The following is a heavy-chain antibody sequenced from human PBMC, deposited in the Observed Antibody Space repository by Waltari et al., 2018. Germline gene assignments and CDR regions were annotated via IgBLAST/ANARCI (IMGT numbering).Heavy chain of an antibody. Sequence: QVQLVQSGAEVKKPGSSVKVSCQVSGGTFSSYAISWVRQAPGQGLEWMGRIIPILGIANYAQKFQGRVTITADKSTSTAYMELSSLRSEDTAVYYCARAANWDLPRGMDVWGQGTTVTVSS. J-gene: IGHJ6*02. CDR2: IIPILGIA. D-gene: IGHD7-27*01. CDR1: GGTFSSYA. CDR3: ARAANWDLPRGMDV. V-gene: IGHV1-69*04.